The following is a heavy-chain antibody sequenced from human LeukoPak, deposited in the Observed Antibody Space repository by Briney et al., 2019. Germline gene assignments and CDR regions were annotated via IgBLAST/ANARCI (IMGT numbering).Heavy chain of an antibody. D-gene: IGHD2-21*02. V-gene: IGHV3-30*18. J-gene: IGHJ4*02. CDR2: ISYDGSNK. CDR1: GFTFSSYG. CDR3: AKDHCGGDCFQFDY. Sequence: PGGSLRLSCAASGFTFSSYGMYWVRQAPGKGLEWVAVISYDGSNKYYADSVKGRFTISRDNSKNTLYLQMNSLRAEDTAVYYCAKDHCGGDCFQFDYWGQGTLVTVSS.